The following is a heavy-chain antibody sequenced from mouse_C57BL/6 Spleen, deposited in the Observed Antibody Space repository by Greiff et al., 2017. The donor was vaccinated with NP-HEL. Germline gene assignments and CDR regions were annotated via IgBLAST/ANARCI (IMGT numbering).Heavy chain of an antibody. V-gene: IGHV1-69*01. CDR1: GYTFTSYW. Sequence: QVQLQQPGAELVMPGASVKLSCKASGYTFTSYWMHWVKQRPGQGLEWIGEIDPSDSYTNYNQKFKGKSTLTVDKSSSTAYMQLSSLTSEDSAVYYCARGELRIDYWGQGTTLTVSS. D-gene: IGHD1-1*01. J-gene: IGHJ2*01. CDR2: IDPSDSYT. CDR3: ARGELRIDY.